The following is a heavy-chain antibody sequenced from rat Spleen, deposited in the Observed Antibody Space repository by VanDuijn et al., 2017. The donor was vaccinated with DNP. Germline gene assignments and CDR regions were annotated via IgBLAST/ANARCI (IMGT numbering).Heavy chain of an antibody. J-gene: IGHJ2*01. CDR1: GFSFSNYG. V-gene: IGHV5-19*01. CDR2: ITSSGGNT. Sequence: EVQLVESGGDLVQPGRSLKLSCAASGFSFSNYGIHWIRQVPGKGLEWVASITSSGGNTYYPDSVKGRFTISRDNAKNTLHLQMNSLRSEDTATYYCARGGLYYFDYWGQGAMVTVSS. CDR3: ARGGLYYFDY.